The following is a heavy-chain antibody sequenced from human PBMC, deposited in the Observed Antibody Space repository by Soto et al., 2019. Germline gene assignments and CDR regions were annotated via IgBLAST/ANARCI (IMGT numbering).Heavy chain of an antibody. V-gene: IGHV1-46*01. Sequence: GASVKVSCKASGYTFTSYYMHWVRQAPGQGLEWMGIINPTSSTNYAQKFQGRVTMTRDTSTSTVYMELSSLRSEDTAVYYCAKVYCCGGSCYGIEYWGQGTLVPVPP. D-gene: IGHD2-15*01. CDR1: GYTFTSYY. CDR3: AKVYCCGGSCYGIEY. CDR2: INPTSST. J-gene: IGHJ4*02.